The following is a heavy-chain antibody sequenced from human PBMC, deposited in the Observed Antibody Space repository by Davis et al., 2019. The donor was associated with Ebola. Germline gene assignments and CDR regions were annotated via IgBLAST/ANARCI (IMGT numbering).Heavy chain of an antibody. Sequence: ASVKVSCRASGYTFNSYYIHWVRQAPGQGLEWMGIINPSGGSTTYAQKFQGRVTMTRDTSTRTVYMELSSLRSEDTAVYYCARGRGHYEYSGGDYWGQGTLVIVSS. J-gene: IGHJ4*02. V-gene: IGHV1-46*02. CDR1: GYTFNSYY. D-gene: IGHD2-21*01. CDR2: INPSGGST. CDR3: ARGRGHYEYSGGDY.